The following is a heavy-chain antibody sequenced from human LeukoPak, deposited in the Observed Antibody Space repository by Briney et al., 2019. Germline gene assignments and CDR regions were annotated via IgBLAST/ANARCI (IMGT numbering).Heavy chain of an antibody. J-gene: IGHJ5*02. CDR3: ARVGVVVVPAAASFARGHNWFDP. Sequence: ASVKVSCKASGYTFTSYGISWVRQAPGQGLEWMGWISAYNGNTNYAQKLQGRVTTTTDTSTSTAYMELRSLRSDDTAVYYCARVGVVVVPAAASFARGHNWFDPWGQGTLVTVSS. CDR1: GYTFTSYG. V-gene: IGHV1-18*01. CDR2: ISAYNGNT. D-gene: IGHD2-2*01.